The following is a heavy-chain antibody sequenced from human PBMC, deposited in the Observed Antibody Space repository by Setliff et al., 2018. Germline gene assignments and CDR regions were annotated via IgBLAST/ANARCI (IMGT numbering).Heavy chain of an antibody. D-gene: IGHD1-26*01. V-gene: IGHV3-48*01. Sequence: GGSLRLSCAASGFTFSSYSMNWVRQAPGKGLEWVSYISSRSSTIYYADSVKGRFTISRDNAKNSLYLQMNSLSAEDTAVYYCARDRGSGSYFLRYFDYWGQGTLVTVSS. CDR3: ARDRGSGSYFLRYFDY. CDR1: GFTFSSYS. J-gene: IGHJ4*02. CDR2: ISSRSSTI.